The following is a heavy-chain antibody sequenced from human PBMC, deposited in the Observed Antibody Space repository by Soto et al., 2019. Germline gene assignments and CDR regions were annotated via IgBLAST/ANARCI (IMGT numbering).Heavy chain of an antibody. D-gene: IGHD1-1*01. CDR1: GGSISSYY. Sequence: PSETLSLTCTVCGGSISSYYWSWIRQPAGKGLGWIGRIYTSGSTNYNPSLKSRVTMSVDTSKNHFSLKLSSVTAADTAVYYCARVSSAGSDYGVQGTLVTAPQ. CDR2: IYTSGST. J-gene: IGHJ4*02. CDR3: ARVSSAGSDY. V-gene: IGHV4-4*07.